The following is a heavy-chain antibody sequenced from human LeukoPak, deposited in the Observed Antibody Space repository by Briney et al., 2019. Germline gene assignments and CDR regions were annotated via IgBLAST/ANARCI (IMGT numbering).Heavy chain of an antibody. J-gene: IGHJ4*02. CDR3: ARIVTGDKYFDS. Sequence: GGSLRLSCAASGFTFSDYYMSWIRLAPGRGREWVSYISDTTGYTNYADSVKGRFTISRDNAKNSLYLQMNSLRAEDTAIYFCARIVTGDKYFDSWGLGTLVTVSS. CDR1: GFTFSDYY. CDR2: ISDTTGYT. D-gene: IGHD7-27*01. V-gene: IGHV3-11*03.